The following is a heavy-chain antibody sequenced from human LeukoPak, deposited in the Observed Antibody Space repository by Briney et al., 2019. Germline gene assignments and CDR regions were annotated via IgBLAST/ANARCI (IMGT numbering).Heavy chain of an antibody. Sequence: SETLSLTCTVSGGSISSYYWSWIRQPAGKGLEWIGRIYTSGSTNYNPSLKSRVTMSVDTSKNQFSLKLSSVTAADTAVYYCASLGRGSGSYYSLGYFDYWGQGTLVTVSS. CDR3: ASLGRGSGSYYSLGYFDY. D-gene: IGHD3-10*01. CDR2: IYTSGST. J-gene: IGHJ4*02. CDR1: GGSISSYY. V-gene: IGHV4-4*07.